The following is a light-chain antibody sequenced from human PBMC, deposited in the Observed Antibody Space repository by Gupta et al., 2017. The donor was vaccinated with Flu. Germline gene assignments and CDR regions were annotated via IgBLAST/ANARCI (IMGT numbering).Light chain of an antibody. CDR2: AAS. Sequence: GDRVTITCRASQDINTWLAWYQLKPGEAPKLLIYAASTLQSGVPSRFSGSGSGTDFTLTINSLQPEDFATYYCQQAKNFPRTFGQGTKVEI. J-gene: IGKJ1*01. V-gene: IGKV1-12*01. CDR3: QQAKNFPRT. CDR1: QDINTW.